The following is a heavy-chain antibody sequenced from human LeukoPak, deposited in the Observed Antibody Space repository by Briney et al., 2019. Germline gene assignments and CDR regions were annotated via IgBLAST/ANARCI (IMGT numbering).Heavy chain of an antibody. CDR1: GFTFSSYG. CDR2: ITSDGSKT. D-gene: IGHD3-16*02. V-gene: IGHV3-74*01. CDR3: ASYRKLRLGELSLYPP. J-gene: IGHJ5*02. Sequence: GGSLRLSCAASGFTFSSYGMHWVRQAPGKGLVWVSRITSDGSKTSYADSVKGRFTLSRDHAKNTLYLQMKSLRAEDTAVYYCASYRKLRLGELSLYPPWRQGTLATVSS.